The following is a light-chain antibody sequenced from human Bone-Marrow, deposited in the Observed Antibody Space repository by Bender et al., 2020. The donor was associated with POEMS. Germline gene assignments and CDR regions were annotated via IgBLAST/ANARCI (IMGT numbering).Light chain of an antibody. CDR3: QTWGTGILV. V-gene: IGLV4-69*01. CDR2: INSDGSH. CDR1: SGYSRYA. Sequence: QPVLTQSPSASASLGASVKLTCTLNSGYSRYAIAWHQQQPEKGPRYLLKINSDGSHNKGGGVPDRFSGSSAGAERYLTISSLQSEDEADYYCQTWGTGILVFGGGTKLTVL. J-gene: IGLJ3*02.